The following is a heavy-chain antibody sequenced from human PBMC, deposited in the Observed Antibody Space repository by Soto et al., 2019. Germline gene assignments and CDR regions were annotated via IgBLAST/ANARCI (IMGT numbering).Heavy chain of an antibody. V-gene: IGHV4-39*01. CDR3: ARRKGSTGWSDYFQY. CDR2: IHHSGNT. D-gene: IGHD6-19*01. J-gene: IGHJ4*02. CDR1: GDSISSTSDY. Sequence: QLQLQESGPGLVKPSETLSLTCTVSGDSISSTSDYWGWIRQPPGKGLEWIGSIHHSGNTYSNPTHKSRLTISVDTSKTQSSLKLSSVTATDTAVYYCARRKGSTGWSDYFQYWSQGTLVTVSS.